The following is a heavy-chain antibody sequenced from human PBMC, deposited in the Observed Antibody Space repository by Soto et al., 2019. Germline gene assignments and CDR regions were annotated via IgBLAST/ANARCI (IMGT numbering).Heavy chain of an antibody. Sequence: QVQLVQSGAEVKKPGASVKVSYKASCYTFTSYGISWVRQAPGQGLEWMGWISAYNGNTNYAQKLQGRVTMTTDTSTSTAYRERSSLRSDDTTVDNCARDGEGCSSTSCYYYYGMAVWGKGTTVIVSS. D-gene: IGHD2-2*01. J-gene: IGHJ6*04. CDR2: ISAYNGNT. V-gene: IGHV1-18*04. CDR1: CYTFTSYG. CDR3: ARDGEGCSSTSCYYYYGMAV.